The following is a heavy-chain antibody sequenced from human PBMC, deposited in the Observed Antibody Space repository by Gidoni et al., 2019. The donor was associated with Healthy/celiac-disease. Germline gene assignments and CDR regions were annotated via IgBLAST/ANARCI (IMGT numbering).Heavy chain of an antibody. CDR3: ARVRDYVWGSYRSFDY. Sequence: EVQLVESGGGLVQPGGSLRLSCAASGFTFSSHWMSWVRQAPGKGLEWVANIKQDGSEKYYVDSVKGRFTISRDNAKNSLYLQMNSLRAEDTAVYYCARVRDYVWGSYRSFDYWGQGTLGTVSS. V-gene: IGHV3-7*03. J-gene: IGHJ4*02. CDR2: IKQDGSEK. D-gene: IGHD3-16*01. CDR1: GFTFSSHW.